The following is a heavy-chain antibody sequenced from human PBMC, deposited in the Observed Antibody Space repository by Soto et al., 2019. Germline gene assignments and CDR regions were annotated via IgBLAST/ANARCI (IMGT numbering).Heavy chain of an antibody. J-gene: IGHJ4*02. CDR1: GFTMRSYG. Sequence: QVHLVESGGGAVQPGRSLRLSCVTSGFTMRSYGLYWVRQAPGKGLEWVATLSYDGTDKNYADSVKGRFTVSRDESKKTLYLQMDSLSAEDTATYYCAKDGHYGHPPDHWGQGTLVTVSS. D-gene: IGHD3-10*01. V-gene: IGHV3-30*18. CDR2: LSYDGTDK. CDR3: AKDGHYGHPPDH.